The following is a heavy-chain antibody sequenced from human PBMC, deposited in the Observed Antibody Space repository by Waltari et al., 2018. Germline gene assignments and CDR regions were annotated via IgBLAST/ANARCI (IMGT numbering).Heavy chain of an antibody. CDR2: ISWNRGSI. CDR3: AKDMGYCSSTSCRLFDY. J-gene: IGHJ4*02. V-gene: IGHV3-9*01. CDR1: GFPFDCYA. D-gene: IGHD2-2*01. Sequence: EVQLVESGGGLVQPGRSLRLSCAASGFPFDCYAMPWVGQAAGKGLGGVSGISWNRGSIGYADSVKGRFTISRDNAKNSLYLQMNSLRAEDTALYYCAKDMGYCSSTSCRLFDYWGQGTLVTVSS.